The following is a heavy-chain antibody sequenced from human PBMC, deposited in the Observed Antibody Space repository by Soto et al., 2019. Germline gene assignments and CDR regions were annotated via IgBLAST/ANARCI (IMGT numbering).Heavy chain of an antibody. CDR1: GNTLANYD. Sequence: ASVKVSCTASGNTLANYDINWVRQATGQGLEYLGWMNPNSGDTAYVQKFQGRVTMTWDTSITTAYMELRSLRSEDTAVYFCARGVKYGAYSRWFDPWGQGTLVTVSS. CDR2: MNPNSGDT. CDR3: ARGVKYGAYSRWFDP. D-gene: IGHD4-17*01. J-gene: IGHJ5*02. V-gene: IGHV1-8*01.